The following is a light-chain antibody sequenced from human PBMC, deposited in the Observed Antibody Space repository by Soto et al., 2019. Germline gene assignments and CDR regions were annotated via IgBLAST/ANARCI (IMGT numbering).Light chain of an antibody. Sequence: QSVLTQPPSASGTPGQRVTISCSGSSSNIGSNTVNWYQQLPGTAPKLLIYSSNQRPSGVPDRFSDSKSGTPASLAISGLQSEDEADYYCVTWDDSLNAYVFGAGTKVTVL. CDR2: SSN. CDR1: SSNIGSNT. CDR3: VTWDDSLNAYV. V-gene: IGLV1-44*01. J-gene: IGLJ1*01.